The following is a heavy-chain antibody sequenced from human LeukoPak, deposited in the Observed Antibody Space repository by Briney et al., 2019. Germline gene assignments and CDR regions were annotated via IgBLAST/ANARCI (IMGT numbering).Heavy chain of an antibody. V-gene: IGHV3-23*01. CDR1: GFTFSSYA. D-gene: IGHD4-17*01. J-gene: IGHJ5*02. Sequence: PGGSLRLSCAASGFTFSSYAMSWVRQAPGKGLEWVSAISGSGGSTYYADSVKGRFTISRDNSKNTLYLQMNSLRAEDTAVYYCAKDLLFCGDYGRDWFDPWGQGTLVTVSS. CDR2: ISGSGGST. CDR3: AKDLLFCGDYGRDWFDP.